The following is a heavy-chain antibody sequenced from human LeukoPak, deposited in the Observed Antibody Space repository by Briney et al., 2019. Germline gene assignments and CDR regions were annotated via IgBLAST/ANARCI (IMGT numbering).Heavy chain of an antibody. CDR2: INPNSGGT. Sequence: ASVKVSCKASGYTFTSYGISWVRQAPGQGLEWMGWINPNSGGTNYAQKFQGRVTMTRDTSISTAYMELSRLRSDDTAVYYCARAVVGATYQLDYWGQGTLVTVSS. CDR1: GYTFTSYG. CDR3: ARAVVGATYQLDY. V-gene: IGHV1-2*02. J-gene: IGHJ4*02. D-gene: IGHD1-26*01.